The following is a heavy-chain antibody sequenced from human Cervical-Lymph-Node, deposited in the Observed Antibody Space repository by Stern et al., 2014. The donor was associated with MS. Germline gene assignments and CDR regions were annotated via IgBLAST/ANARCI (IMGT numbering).Heavy chain of an antibody. V-gene: IGHV4-59*01. CDR2: IYSDGST. Sequence: QVQLQESGQGLVKPSETVSLTCTVSGGYMSSKYWNWIRQPPGKGLEWIGYIYSDGSTNYNPSLKCRVIISLDTSTNQFSLSLTSVTAADTAVYYCARVTGRGTRQNWFDSWGQGTLVTVSS. J-gene: IGHJ5*01. CDR3: ARVTGRGTRQNWFDS. D-gene: IGHD1-26*01. CDR1: GGYMSSKY.